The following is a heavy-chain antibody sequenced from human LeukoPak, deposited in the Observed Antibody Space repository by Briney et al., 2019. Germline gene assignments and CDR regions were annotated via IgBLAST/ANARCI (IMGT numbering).Heavy chain of an antibody. CDR3: ASEGVNSMLRGVIYGMDV. CDR2: ISGSTGYI. CDR1: GFAFSSYS. D-gene: IGHD3-10*01. V-gene: IGHV3-21*01. J-gene: IGHJ6*02. Sequence: PGGSLRLSCAASGFAFSSYSMTWVRQAPGKGLEWVSSISGSTGYIYYADSVKGRFTISRDNAKNSLYLQMNSLRAEDTAVYYCASEGVNSMLRGVIYGMDVWGQGTTVTVSS.